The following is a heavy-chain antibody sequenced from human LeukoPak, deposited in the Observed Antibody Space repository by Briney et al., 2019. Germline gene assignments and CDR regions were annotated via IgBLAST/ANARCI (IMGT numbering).Heavy chain of an antibody. J-gene: IGHJ5*02. CDR2: IYISGST. CDR1: GGSISSYY. D-gene: IGHD6-19*01. Sequence: SETLSLTCTVAGGSISSYYWSWIRQPAGKGLEWIGRIYISGSTNYNTSLKSRVTMSVDTSMNQFSLKLSSGTAADTAVYYCARVQSDWFDPWGQETRVSVSS. V-gene: IGHV4-4*07. CDR3: ARVQSDWFDP.